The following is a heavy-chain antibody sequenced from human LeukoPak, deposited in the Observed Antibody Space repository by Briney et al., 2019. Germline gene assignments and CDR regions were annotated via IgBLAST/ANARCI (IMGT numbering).Heavy chain of an antibody. D-gene: IGHD3-22*01. CDR1: GSRFSNFW. V-gene: IGHV5-51*01. CDR2: IYPGDSDT. J-gene: IGHJ5*02. CDR3: ARRTNYNDNNWFHL. Sequence: GASLKISCKGSGSRFSNFWIGWVRQMPGKGLEWMGIIYPGDSDTRYSPSFQGQVTISVDKSINTAYLHWSSLKASDTAMYYCARRTNYNDNNWFHLWGQGTLVTVSS.